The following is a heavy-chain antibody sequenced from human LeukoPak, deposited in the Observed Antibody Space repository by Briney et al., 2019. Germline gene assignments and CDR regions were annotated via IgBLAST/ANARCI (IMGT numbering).Heavy chain of an antibody. J-gene: IGHJ6*02. CDR1: GDSISSGGYY. D-gene: IGHD4-11*01. CDR2: IYYSGST. V-gene: IGHV4-31*03. Sequence: SETLSLTCTVSGDSISSGGYYWSWIRQHPGKGLEWIGYIYYSGSTYYNPSLKSRVIISLDTSKNQFSLKLSSVTAADTAVYYCARSTERNYYYGMDVWGQGTTVTVSS. CDR3: ARSTERNYYYGMDV.